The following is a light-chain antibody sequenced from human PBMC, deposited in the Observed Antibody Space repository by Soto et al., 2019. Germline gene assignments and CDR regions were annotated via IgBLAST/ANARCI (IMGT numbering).Light chain of an antibody. Sequence: QSVLTQPASVSGSPGQSITIYCTGTSSDVGGYNYVSWYQQHPGKAPKLMIYEVSNRPSGVSNRFSGSKSGNTASLTISGLHAEDEADYYCRSYTSSSTRVFGGGTKLTVL. J-gene: IGLJ3*02. CDR1: SSDVGGYNY. CDR3: RSYTSSSTRV. CDR2: EVS. V-gene: IGLV2-14*01.